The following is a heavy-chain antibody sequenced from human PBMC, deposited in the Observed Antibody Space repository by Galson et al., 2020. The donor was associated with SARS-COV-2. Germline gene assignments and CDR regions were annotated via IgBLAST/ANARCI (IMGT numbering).Heavy chain of an antibody. CDR2: IWYDGSNT. J-gene: IGHJ4*02. CDR3: ARELEEKWRLLQSQPDY. Sequence: GGSLRLSCAASGFTFSSYGLPWVRQAPGKGLEWVAVIWYDGSNTYNADSEKGRSTISRDNSKNTLYLQMNSLRAEDTAVYYCARELEEKWRLLQSQPDYWCQGTLFTVAS. D-gene: IGHD2-21*01. CDR1: GFTFSSYG. V-gene: IGHV3-33*01.